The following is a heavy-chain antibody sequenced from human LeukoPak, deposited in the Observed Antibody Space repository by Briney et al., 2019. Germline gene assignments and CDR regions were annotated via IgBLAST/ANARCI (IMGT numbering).Heavy chain of an antibody. Sequence: GGSLRLSCAASGFTFSSYSMNWVRQAPGKGLEWVSSISSSSSYIYYADSVKGRFTISRDNAKNLLYLQMNSLRAEDTAVYYCAREGPGTYYYDSSGYWFDYWGQGTLVTVSS. CDR3: AREGPGTYYYDSSGYWFDY. V-gene: IGHV3-21*01. CDR2: ISSSSSYI. CDR1: GFTFSSYS. D-gene: IGHD3-22*01. J-gene: IGHJ4*02.